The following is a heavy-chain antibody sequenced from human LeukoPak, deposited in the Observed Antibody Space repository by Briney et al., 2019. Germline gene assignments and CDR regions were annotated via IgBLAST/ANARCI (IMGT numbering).Heavy chain of an antibody. D-gene: IGHD6-25*01. CDR1: GDSLNSYY. V-gene: IGHV4-59*01. Sequence: SETLSLTCTVSGDSLNSYYWTWIRQPPGEGLQWIGYIFYSGSSNYNASLRSRVAISVDTSKNQFSLKLTSVTAADTAVYYCAGRAARFFDYWGQGILSPSPQ. CDR2: IFYSGSS. J-gene: IGHJ4*02. CDR3: AGRAARFFDY.